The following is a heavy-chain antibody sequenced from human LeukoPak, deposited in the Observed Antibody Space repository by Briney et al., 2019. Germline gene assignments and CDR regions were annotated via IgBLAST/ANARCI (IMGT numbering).Heavy chain of an antibody. J-gene: IGHJ3*02. CDR3: ARAPRSKAAWHPRHDSFDI. Sequence: SETLSLTCAVYGGSFSGYYWSWIRQPPGKGLEWIGEINHSGSTNYNPSLKSRVTISVPTSNNQFSLKLSSVTAPDTAVYYCARAPRSKAAWHPRHDSFDISGQGTMVTVSS. CDR2: INHSGST. CDR1: GGSFSGYY. V-gene: IGHV4-34*01. D-gene: IGHD6-13*01.